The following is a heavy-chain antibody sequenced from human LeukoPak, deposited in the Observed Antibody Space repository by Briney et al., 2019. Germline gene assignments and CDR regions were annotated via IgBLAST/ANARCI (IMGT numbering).Heavy chain of an antibody. CDR3: AKGAAAGTYNWFDP. V-gene: IGHV1-69*01. CDR1: GGTFSSYA. Sequence: GASVKASCKASGGTFSSYAISWVRQAPGQGLEWMGGIIPIFGTANYAQKFQGRVTITADESTSTAYMELSSLRSEDTAVYYCAKGAAAGTYNWFDPWGQGTLVTVSS. D-gene: IGHD6-13*01. CDR2: IIPIFGTA. J-gene: IGHJ5*02.